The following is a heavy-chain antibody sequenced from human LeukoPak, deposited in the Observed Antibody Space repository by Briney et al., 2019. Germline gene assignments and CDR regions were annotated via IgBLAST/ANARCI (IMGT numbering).Heavy chain of an antibody. CDR1: GGSINNYY. D-gene: IGHD6-19*01. CDR3: AVSGSYPRTYYFDY. V-gene: IGHV4-59*01. Sequence: SETLSLICTVSGGSINNYYWYWMRQPPGKGLELIAYSYYSGNANYNPSLESRVTISVDTSMNQFSLKLTSVTAADTAVYYCAVSGSYPRTYYFDYWGQGTLVTVSS. CDR2: SYYSGNA. J-gene: IGHJ4*02.